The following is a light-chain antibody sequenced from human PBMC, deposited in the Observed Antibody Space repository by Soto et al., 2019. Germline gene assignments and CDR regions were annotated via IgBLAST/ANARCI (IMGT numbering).Light chain of an antibody. CDR1: QSISSW. CDR3: QQYNSGT. J-gene: IGKJ1*01. V-gene: IGKV1-5*03. CDR2: KAS. Sequence: DIQMTQSPSTLSASVGARVTITCRASQSISSWLAWYQQKPGKAPKLLIYKASSLESGVPSRFSGSGTGTEFTLTISSLQPDDFATYYCQQYNSGTFGQGTKVDIK.